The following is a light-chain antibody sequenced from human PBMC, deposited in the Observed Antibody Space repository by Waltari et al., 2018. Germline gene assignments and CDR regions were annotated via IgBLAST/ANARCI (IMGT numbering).Light chain of an antibody. CDR2: DAS. J-gene: IGKJ1*01. CDR3: QQYDNWLGT. CDR1: QSIRSN. V-gene: IGKV3-15*01. Sequence: EIVMTQSPATLSVFPGERATLSCRASQSIRSNLAWYQHKPGQAPRLLIYDASTRTTGIPAWFSGSASGTEFTLTISSLQSEDFAVYFCQQYDNWLGTFGQGTKVEIK.